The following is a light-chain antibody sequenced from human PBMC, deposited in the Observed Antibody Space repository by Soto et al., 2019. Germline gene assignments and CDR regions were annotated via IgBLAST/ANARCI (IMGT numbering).Light chain of an antibody. V-gene: IGKV1-39*01. CDR1: QSIYTS. CDR2: ASS. CDR3: QHSYSNTLS. J-gene: IGKJ4*01. Sequence: DIQLTQSPSSLSASVGDRVTINCRASQSIYTSLNWFQLKPGKGPKLLIFASSTLQSGVPSRFSGSGSGADFSLAISSLQPEDFATYYCQHSYSNTLSFGGGTRV.